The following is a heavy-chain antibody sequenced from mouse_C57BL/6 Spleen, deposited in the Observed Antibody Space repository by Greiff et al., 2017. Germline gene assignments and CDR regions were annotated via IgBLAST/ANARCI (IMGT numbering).Heavy chain of an antibody. CDR3: ARKRGKFCDDYDGYFDV. CDR1: GYSFTDYN. V-gene: IGHV1-39*01. Sequence: EVQLQQSGPELVKPGASVKISCKASGYSFTDYNMNWVKQSNGKSLEWIGVINPNYGTTSYNQKFKGKATLTVNQSSSTAYMQLNSLTSEDSAVYYCARKRGKFCDDYDGYFDVWGTGTTVTVSS. D-gene: IGHD2-4*01. J-gene: IGHJ1*03. CDR2: INPNYGTT.